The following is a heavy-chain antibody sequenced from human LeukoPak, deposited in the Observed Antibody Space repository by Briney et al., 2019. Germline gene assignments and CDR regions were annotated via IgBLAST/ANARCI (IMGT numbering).Heavy chain of an antibody. D-gene: IGHD6-19*01. CDR2: FDPEDGET. J-gene: IGHJ4*02. Sequence: ASVKVSCKVSGYTLTELSMHWVRQAPGKGLEWMGGFDPEDGETIYAQKFQGRVTMTEDTSTDTAYMELSSLRSEDTAVYYCATGRRSSGPIDYWGQGTLVTVSS. CDR1: GYTLTELS. CDR3: ATGRRSSGPIDY. V-gene: IGHV1-24*01.